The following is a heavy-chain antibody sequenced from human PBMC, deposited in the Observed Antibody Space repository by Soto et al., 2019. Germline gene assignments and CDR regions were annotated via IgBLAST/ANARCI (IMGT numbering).Heavy chain of an antibody. D-gene: IGHD1-1*01. V-gene: IGHV1-46*01. CDR1: GYTFTSYY. J-gene: IGHJ6*04. CDR2: TNPSGGST. Sequence: VKGSCKASGYTFTSYYMHWVRQAPGQGPEWMGITNPSGGSTSYAQKFQGRVTMTRDTSTSTVYMELSSLRSEDTAVYYCARDTVGGTGSYYYYGMDVWGEGTTVTVSS. CDR3: ARDTVGGTGSYYYYGMDV.